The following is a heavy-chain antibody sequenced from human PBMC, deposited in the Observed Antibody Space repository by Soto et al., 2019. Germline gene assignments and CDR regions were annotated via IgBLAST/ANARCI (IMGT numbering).Heavy chain of an antibody. CDR3: TRDLAMTTLYDNGQQY. CDR2: ISSTSNYI. V-gene: IGHV3-21*01. Sequence: PGGSLRLSCAASGFTFTGYSMNWVRQAPGKGLEWVSSISSTSNYIFYADSVKGRFTISRDNAKNSLYLQMNSLRAEDTAVYYCTRDLAMTTLYDNGQQYWGQGTLVTVSS. CDR1: GFTFTGYS. D-gene: IGHD4-17*01. J-gene: IGHJ1*01.